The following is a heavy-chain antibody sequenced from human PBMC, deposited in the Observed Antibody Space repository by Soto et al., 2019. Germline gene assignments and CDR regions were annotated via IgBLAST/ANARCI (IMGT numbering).Heavy chain of an antibody. D-gene: IGHD6-19*01. Sequence: EVQLVESGGGLVQPGGSLRLSCAASGFTFSSYWMSWVRQAPGKGLEWVANIKQDGSEKYYVDSVKGRFTISRDNAKNSLYLQMNSLRAEDTAVYYCARDRYSGGWYVDYWGQGTLVTVSS. V-gene: IGHV3-7*01. CDR3: ARDRYSGGWYVDY. CDR1: GFTFSSYW. CDR2: IKQDGSEK. J-gene: IGHJ4*02.